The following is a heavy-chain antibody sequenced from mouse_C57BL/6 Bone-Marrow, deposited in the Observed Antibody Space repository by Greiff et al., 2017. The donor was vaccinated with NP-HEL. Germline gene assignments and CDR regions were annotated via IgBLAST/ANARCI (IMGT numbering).Heavy chain of an antibody. CDR3: ASDGSFAY. CDR1: GYAFSSSW. Sequence: QVQLQQSGPELVKPGASVTISCKASGYAFSSSWMNWVKQRPGKGLEWIGRIYPGDGDTNYNGKFKGKATLTADKYSSTAYMQLSILTSEDSAVSFYASDGSFAYWGQGTLVTVSA. V-gene: IGHV1-82*01. CDR2: IYPGDGDT. J-gene: IGHJ3*01. D-gene: IGHD2-3*01.